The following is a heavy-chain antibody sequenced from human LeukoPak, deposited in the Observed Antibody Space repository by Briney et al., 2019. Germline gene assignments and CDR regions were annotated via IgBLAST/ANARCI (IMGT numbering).Heavy chain of an antibody. D-gene: IGHD5-24*01. CDR2: VYYIGST. J-gene: IGHJ3*02. Sequence: SETLSLTCTVSGDSISRSSDYWGWIRQPPGKGPEWIGSVYYIGSTFYNPSLKSRLTISIDTSKNQFSLKLRSVTAADTAVYYCTREDAEQMDNSFDIWGQGTMVTVSS. CDR1: GDSISRSSDY. V-gene: IGHV4-39*07. CDR3: TREDAEQMDNSFDI.